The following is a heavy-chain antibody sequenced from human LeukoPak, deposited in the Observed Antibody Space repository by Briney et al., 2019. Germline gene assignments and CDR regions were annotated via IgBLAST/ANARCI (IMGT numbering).Heavy chain of an antibody. V-gene: IGHV3-21*04. CDR3: ARAKPKNMVRGLIMRRESRYYFDY. CDR1: RFTFSSYS. D-gene: IGHD3-10*01. Sequence: PGGSLRLSCAASRFTFSSYSMNWVRQAPGMGLEWVSSISSSGSYIYYADSVKGRFTISRDNSKSTLYIQMNSLSAEDTAVYYCARAKPKNMVRGLIMRRESRYYFDYWGQGTLVTVSS. CDR2: ISSSGSYI. J-gene: IGHJ4*02.